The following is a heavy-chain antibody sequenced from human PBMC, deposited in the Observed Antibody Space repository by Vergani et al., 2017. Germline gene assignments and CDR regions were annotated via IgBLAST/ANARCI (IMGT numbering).Heavy chain of an antibody. Sequence: QVQLQESGPGLVKPSETLSLTCTVSGGSISSYYWSWIRQPPGKGLEWIGRIYTSGDSNYIPSLKSRLTLSVDTSKNQFSLRLTSVTAADTAVYYCARVGGLGRYMDVWGKGTTVTVSS. CDR2: IYTSGDS. CDR3: ARVGGLGRYMDV. CDR1: GGSISSYY. D-gene: IGHD3-10*01. V-gene: IGHV4-4*07. J-gene: IGHJ6*03.